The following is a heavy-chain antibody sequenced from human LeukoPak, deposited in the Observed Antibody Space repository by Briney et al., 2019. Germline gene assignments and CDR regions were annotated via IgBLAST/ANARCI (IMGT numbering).Heavy chain of an antibody. CDR3: ARPYYYDSSGYSRGYYFDY. V-gene: IGHV4-34*01. CDR1: GGSFSGYY. CDR2: INHSGST. J-gene: IGHJ4*02. Sequence: SETLSLTCAVYGGSFSGYYWSWIRQPPGKGLEWIGEINHSGSTNYNPSLKSRVTTSVDTSKNQFSLKLSSVTAADTAVYYCARPYYYDSSGYSRGYYFDYWGQGTLVTVSS. D-gene: IGHD3-22*01.